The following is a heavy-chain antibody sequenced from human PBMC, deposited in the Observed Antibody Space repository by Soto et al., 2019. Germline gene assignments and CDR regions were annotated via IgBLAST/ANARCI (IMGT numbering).Heavy chain of an antibody. V-gene: IGHV1-46*01. Sequence: QVQLVQSGAEVKKPGASVKVSCKASGYTFTSYYMHWVRQAPGQGLEWMGIINPSGGSTSYAQKFQGRVTMTRDTSTSTVYMELSSLRSEDTAVYYCARDEGMDGQQLVPTFDYWGQGTLVTVSS. CDR2: INPSGGST. CDR3: ARDEGMDGQQLVPTFDY. CDR1: GYTFTSYY. D-gene: IGHD6-13*01. J-gene: IGHJ4*02.